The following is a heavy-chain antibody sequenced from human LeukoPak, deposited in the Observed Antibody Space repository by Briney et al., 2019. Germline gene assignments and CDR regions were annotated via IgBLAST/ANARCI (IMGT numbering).Heavy chain of an antibody. CDR1: GFTFSSYA. D-gene: IGHD3-10*01. CDR3: AKAPDMVRGGNSDY. Sequence: PGGSLRLSCAASGFTFSSYAMSWVRQAPGKGLEWVSAISGSGGSTYYADSVKGRFTISRDNSKNTLYLQMNSLRAEDTAVYYCAKAPDMVRGGNSDYWGQGTLVTVSS. J-gene: IGHJ4*02. CDR2: ISGSGGST. V-gene: IGHV3-23*01.